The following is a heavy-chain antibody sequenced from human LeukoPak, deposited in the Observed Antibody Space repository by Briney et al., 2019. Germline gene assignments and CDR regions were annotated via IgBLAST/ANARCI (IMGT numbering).Heavy chain of an antibody. CDR1: GGSISSYY. D-gene: IGHD3-22*01. CDR2: IYTSGST. CDR3: AITYYYDSSGYYYDKCAFDI. J-gene: IGHJ3*02. V-gene: IGHV4-4*07. Sequence: KPSETLSLTCTVSGGSISSYYWSWIRQPAGKGLEWIGRIYTSGSTNYNPSLKSRVTMPVDTSKNQFSLKLSSVTAADTAVYYCAITYYYDSSGYYYDKCAFDIWGQGTMVTVSS.